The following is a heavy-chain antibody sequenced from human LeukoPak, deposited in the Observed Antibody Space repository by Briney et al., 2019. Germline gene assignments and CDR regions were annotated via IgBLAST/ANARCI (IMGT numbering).Heavy chain of an antibody. V-gene: IGHV1-2*02. Sequence: ASVNVSCKASGYTSTGYYMHWVRQAPGQGLEWMGWINPNSGGTNYAQKFQGRVTMTRDTSISTAYMELTRLRSDDTAVYYCAREGEDSEDTNWFDPWGQGTLVTVSS. D-gene: IGHD2-15*01. CDR1: GYTSTGYY. J-gene: IGHJ5*02. CDR3: AREGEDSEDTNWFDP. CDR2: INPNSGGT.